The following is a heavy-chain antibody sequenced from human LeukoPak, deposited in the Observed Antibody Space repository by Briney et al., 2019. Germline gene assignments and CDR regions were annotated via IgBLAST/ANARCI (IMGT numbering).Heavy chain of an antibody. CDR3: ARAKTYYYGSGSWNWFDP. CDR1: GGSISSYY. D-gene: IGHD3-10*01. J-gene: IGHJ5*02. CDR2: IYYSGST. V-gene: IGHV4-59*01. Sequence: PSETLSPTCTVSGGSISSYYWSWIRQPPGKGLEWIGYIYYSGSTNYNPSLKSRVTISVDTSKNQFSLKLSSVTAADTAVYYCARAKTYYYGSGSWNWFDPWGQGTLVTVSS.